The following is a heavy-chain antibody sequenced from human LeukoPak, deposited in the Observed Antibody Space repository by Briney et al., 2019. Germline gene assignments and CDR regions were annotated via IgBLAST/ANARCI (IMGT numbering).Heavy chain of an antibody. V-gene: IGHV3-33*08. D-gene: IGHD3-16*01. Sequence: PGRSLRLSCAASGFTFSSYGMHWVRQAPGKGLEWVAVIWHDGSTRYYADSVKGRFTISRDNAKNMQYLQMNSLRAEDTAVYYCARSPGGSYAYFDNWGQGTLVTVSS. J-gene: IGHJ4*02. CDR3: ARSPGGSYAYFDN. CDR2: IWHDGSTR. CDR1: GFTFSSYG.